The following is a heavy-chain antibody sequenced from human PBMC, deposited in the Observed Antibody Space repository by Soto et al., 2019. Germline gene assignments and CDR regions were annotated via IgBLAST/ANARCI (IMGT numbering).Heavy chain of an antibody. Sequence: VASVKVSCKASGYTFTSYGISWVRQAPGQGLEWMGWISAYNGNTNYAQKLQGRVTMTTDTSTSTAYMELRSLRSDDTAVYYCARDVAVTAAGTPSKGFDYWGQGTLVTVSS. J-gene: IGHJ4*02. V-gene: IGHV1-18*01. CDR1: GYTFTSYG. CDR2: ISAYNGNT. D-gene: IGHD6-13*01. CDR3: ARDVAVTAAGTPSKGFDY.